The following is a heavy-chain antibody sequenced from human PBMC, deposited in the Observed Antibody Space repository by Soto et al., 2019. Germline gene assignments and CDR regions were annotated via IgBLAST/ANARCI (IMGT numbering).Heavy chain of an antibody. Sequence: GGSLRLSCAASGFTFSSYGMHWVRQAPGKGLEWVAVIWYDGSNKYYADSVKGRFTISRDNSKNTLYLQMNSLRAEDTAVYYCAREGVPQVGATRADYYYYGMDVWGQGTTVTVSS. V-gene: IGHV3-33*01. CDR3: AREGVPQVGATRADYYYYGMDV. CDR2: IWYDGSNK. CDR1: GFTFSSYG. J-gene: IGHJ6*02. D-gene: IGHD1-26*01.